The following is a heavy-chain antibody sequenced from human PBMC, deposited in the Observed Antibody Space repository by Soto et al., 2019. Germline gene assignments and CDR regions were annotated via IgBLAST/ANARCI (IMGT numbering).Heavy chain of an antibody. J-gene: IGHJ4*02. Sequence: EVQLVQSGAEVKKPGESLKISCKASGYNFAAYWIGWVRQVPGKGLEWMAIIYPGDSETRYSPSFQGQVTISADKSIRTAYLQWSSLKASDTAMYYCASQGNDAEGFDYCGQGTLVTVSS. V-gene: IGHV5-51*01. CDR1: GYNFAAYW. CDR3: ASQGNDAEGFDY. CDR2: IYPGDSET. D-gene: IGHD5-12*01.